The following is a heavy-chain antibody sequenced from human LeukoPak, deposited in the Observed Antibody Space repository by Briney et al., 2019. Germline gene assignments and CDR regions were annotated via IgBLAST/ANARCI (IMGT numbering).Heavy chain of an antibody. CDR1: GFTFSSYS. V-gene: IGHV3-48*04. Sequence: GGSLRLSCAASGFTFSSYSMNWVRQAPGKGLEWVSYISSRSSTIYYADSVKGRFTISRDNAKNSLYLQMNSLRAEDTAVYYCARAPWIQLWAFDYWGQGTLVTVSS. D-gene: IGHD5-18*01. CDR2: ISSRSSTI. J-gene: IGHJ4*02. CDR3: ARAPWIQLWAFDY.